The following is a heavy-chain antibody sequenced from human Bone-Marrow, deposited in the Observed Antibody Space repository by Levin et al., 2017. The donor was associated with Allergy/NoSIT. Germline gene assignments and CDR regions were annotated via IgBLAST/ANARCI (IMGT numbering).Heavy chain of an antibody. CDR2: IWNDGRNK. CDR1: GFTFSSYG. V-gene: IGHV3-33*06. CDR3: AKDLSGVPQFLSYYMDV. J-gene: IGHJ6*03. D-gene: IGHD3-10*01. Sequence: GGSLRLSCAASGFTFSSYGMHWVRQAPGKGLEWVAVIWNDGRNKFYADAVKGRFTISRDNSKNTLYLETNSLKVEDTAVYYCAKDLSGVPQFLSYYMDVWGKGTTVTVSS.